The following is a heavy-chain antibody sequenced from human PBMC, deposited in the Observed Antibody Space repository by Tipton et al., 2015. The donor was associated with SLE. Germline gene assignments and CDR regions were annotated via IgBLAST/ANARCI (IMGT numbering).Heavy chain of an antibody. CDR3: ARDFRLWNDPYFDY. V-gene: IGHV4-31*03. J-gene: IGHJ4*02. CDR1: GGSISSGGYY. D-gene: IGHD1-1*01. Sequence: TLSLTCTVSGGSISSGGYYWSWIRQHPGKGLEWIGYIYYSGSTYYNPSLKSRVTISVETSKNQFSLKLSSVTAADTAVYYCARDFRLWNDPYFDYWGQGTLVTVSS. CDR2: IYYSGST.